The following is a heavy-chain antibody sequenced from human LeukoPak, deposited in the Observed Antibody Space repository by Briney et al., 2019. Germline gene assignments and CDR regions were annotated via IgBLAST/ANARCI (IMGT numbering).Heavy chain of an antibody. V-gene: IGHV1-18*01. D-gene: IGHD3-22*01. J-gene: IGHJ4*02. Sequence: GASVKVSCKASGYTFTSYGISWVRQAPGQGLEWMGWISAYNGNTNYAQKLQGRVTMTADTSTSTAYMELRSLRSDDTAVYYCARVGGSDSSGYVFDYWGQGTLVTVSS. CDR3: ARVGGSDSSGYVFDY. CDR1: GYTFTSYG. CDR2: ISAYNGNT.